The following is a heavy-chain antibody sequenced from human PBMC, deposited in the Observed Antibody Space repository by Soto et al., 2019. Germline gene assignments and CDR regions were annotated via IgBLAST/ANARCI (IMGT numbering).Heavy chain of an antibody. D-gene: IGHD3-22*01. CDR3: ATRLYDSSGYYFYYYYGMDV. V-gene: IGHV1-69*13. CDR1: GGTFSSYA. J-gene: IGHJ6*02. CDR2: IIPIFGTA. Sequence: SVKVSCKASGGTFSSYAISWVRQAPGQGLEWMGGIIPIFGTANYAQKFQGRVTITADESTSTAYMELSSLRSEDTAVYYCATRLYDSSGYYFYYYYGMDVWGQGTTVTVSS.